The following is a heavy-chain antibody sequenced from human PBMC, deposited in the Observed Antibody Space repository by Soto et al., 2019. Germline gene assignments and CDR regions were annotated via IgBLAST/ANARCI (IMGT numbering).Heavy chain of an antibody. Sequence: QVQLVQSGAEVKKPGSSVKVSCTASGDTFSRYSLSWVRQAPGQGPEWMGRIIPMLGMADYAQKFQGRVSITADKSTSTVYMFLSSPRSEDTAVYYCATSYGSGSAHLDFWGQGSLVTVSS. CDR1: GDTFSRYS. CDR3: ATSYGSGSAHLDF. J-gene: IGHJ4*02. CDR2: IIPMLGMA. V-gene: IGHV1-69*02. D-gene: IGHD3-10*01.